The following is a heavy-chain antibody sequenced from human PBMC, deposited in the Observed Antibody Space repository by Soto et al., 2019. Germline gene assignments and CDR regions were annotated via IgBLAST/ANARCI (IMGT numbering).Heavy chain of an antibody. J-gene: IGHJ4*02. D-gene: IGHD6-13*01. CDR3: ARYIAASGTYYFDY. CDR1: GGSISSSYW. CDR2: IYHSGSA. Sequence: QVELQESGPGLVKPSGTLSLTCAVSGGSISSSYWWSWVRQPPGKGLEWIGEIYHSGSANYNPSLKSRVTISVDNSKNPFSLKLSSVTAADTAVYYCARYIAASGTYYFDYWGQGTLVTVSS. V-gene: IGHV4-4*02.